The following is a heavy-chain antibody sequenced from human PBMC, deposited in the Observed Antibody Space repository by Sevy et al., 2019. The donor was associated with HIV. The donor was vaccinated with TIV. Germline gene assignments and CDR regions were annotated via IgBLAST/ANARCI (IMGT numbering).Heavy chain of an antibody. CDR2: IGTLADT. CDR3: VRGLQTHCDRTACPLDY. D-gene: IGHD2-21*01. J-gene: IGHJ4*02. V-gene: IGHV3-13*01. CDR1: GFTFSRSD. Sequence: GGSLRLSCAASGFTFSRSDMHWVRQVKGKGLEWISSIGTLADTFYADSVKGRFTISRDNAQSYLYLHMSSLKVGDTALYFCVRGLQTHCDRTACPLDYWGQGTLVTVSS.